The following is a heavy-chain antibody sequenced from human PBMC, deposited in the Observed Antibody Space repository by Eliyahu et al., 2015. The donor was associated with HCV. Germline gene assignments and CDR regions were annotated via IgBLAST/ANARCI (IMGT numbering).Heavy chain of an antibody. CDR1: GMILXGYY. V-gene: IGHV4-34*01. Sequence: QVQLEQXXAGLLRPSETLSVTCXXXGMILXGYYWSWIRQSPGKGLEWIGDINXSGDKNYNPSLKSRLTISADTSKDQISLRLTSVTAADTAVYYCARGGGGITVQGIRYXDLWSQGXLVTVSS. CDR2: INXSGDK. D-gene: IGHD3-3*02. J-gene: IGHJ4*02. CDR3: ARGGGGITVQGIRYXDL.